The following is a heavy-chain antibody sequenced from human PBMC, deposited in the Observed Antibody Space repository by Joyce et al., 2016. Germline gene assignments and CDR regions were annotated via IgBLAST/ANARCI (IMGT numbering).Heavy chain of an antibody. D-gene: IGHD3-16*01. CDR3: TRDEAGGGLVP. V-gene: IGHV3-74*01. CDR2: INRDATTI. CDR1: GFSFSAYW. J-gene: IGHJ5*02. Sequence: EVQLVESGGALVQPGGSLRLSCAGSGFSFSAYWMHWVRQAPGKGLVWVSRINRDATTIDYADSVKGRFTVSRDNAKNTLYLQMNSLRDEDTAVYYCTRDEAGGGLVPWGHGTLVSVSS.